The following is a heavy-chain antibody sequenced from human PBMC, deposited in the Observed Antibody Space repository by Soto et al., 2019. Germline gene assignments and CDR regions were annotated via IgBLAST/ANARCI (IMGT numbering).Heavy chain of an antibody. V-gene: IGHV3-23*01. CDR2: ISNSGENT. CDR1: GFTFSGSP. J-gene: IGHJ4*02. CDR3: AKGGGYFFDY. D-gene: IGHD5-12*01. Sequence: GGSLRLSCAASGFTFSGSPMSWVRQAPGKGLEWVSAISNSGENTHYADSVKGRFTISRDNSKNTLYLQMNSLRAEDTAVYYCAKGGGYFFDYWGRGTLVTVSS.